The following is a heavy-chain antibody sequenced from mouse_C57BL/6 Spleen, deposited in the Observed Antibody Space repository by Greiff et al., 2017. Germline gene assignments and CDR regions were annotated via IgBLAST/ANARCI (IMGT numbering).Heavy chain of an antibody. J-gene: IGHJ2*01. V-gene: IGHV1-59*01. CDR2: IDPSDSYT. CDR1: GYTFTSYW. D-gene: IGHD1-1*01. Sequence: VQLQQPGAELVRPGTSVKLSCKASGYTFTSYWMHWVKQRPGQGLEWIGVIDPSDSYTNYNQKFKGKATLTVDTSSSTAYMQLSSLTSEDSAVYDCANEGTTVVDSFDYWGQGTTLTVSS. CDR3: ANEGTTVVDSFDY.